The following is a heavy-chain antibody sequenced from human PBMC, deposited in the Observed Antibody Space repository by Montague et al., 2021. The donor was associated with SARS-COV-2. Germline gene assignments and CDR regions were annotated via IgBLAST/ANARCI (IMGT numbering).Heavy chain of an antibody. CDR1: GFSFSSYE. D-gene: IGHD3-10*01. CDR2: ISSRSDHI. CDR3: ATDRRPDSDGSGSLDN. V-gene: IGHV3-48*03. J-gene: IGHJ4*02. Sequence: SLSLSCAASGFSFSSYEMNWVRQAPGKGLEWLSYISSRSDHIYYTDSVKGRFTVSRDNAGSSLFLQIDSLRVEDTAVYYCATDRRPDSDGSGSLDNWGQGTLVTVSS.